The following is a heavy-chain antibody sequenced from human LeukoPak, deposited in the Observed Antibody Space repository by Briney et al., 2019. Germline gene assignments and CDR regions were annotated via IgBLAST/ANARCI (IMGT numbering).Heavy chain of an antibody. Sequence: GGSLRLSCAASGFTVSSNYMSWVRQAPGKGLEWVSTIGGSGGSTYYADSVKGRFAISRDNSRDTLYLQMNSLRAEDTAIYHCAKQPRYDVDAFDIWGQGTMVTVCS. J-gene: IGHJ3*02. V-gene: IGHV3-23*01. CDR3: AKQPRYDVDAFDI. CDR2: IGGSGGST. D-gene: IGHD5-12*01. CDR1: GFTVSSNY.